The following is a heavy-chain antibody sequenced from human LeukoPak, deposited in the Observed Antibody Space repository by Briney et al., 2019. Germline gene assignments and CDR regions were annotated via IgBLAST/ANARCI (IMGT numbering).Heavy chain of an antibody. Sequence: VSVKVSCKASGYTFTSYDINWVRQATGQGLEWMGWMNPNSGNTGYAQKFQGRVTITRNTSISTAYMELSSLRSEDTAVYYCARGGWSGYSYGSEPEKYFDYWGQGTLVTVSS. CDR3: ARGGWSGYSYGSEPEKYFDY. J-gene: IGHJ4*02. V-gene: IGHV1-8*03. D-gene: IGHD5-18*01. CDR1: GYTFTSYD. CDR2: MNPNSGNT.